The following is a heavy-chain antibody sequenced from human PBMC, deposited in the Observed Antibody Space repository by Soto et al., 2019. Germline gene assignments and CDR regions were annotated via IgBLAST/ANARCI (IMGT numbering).Heavy chain of an antibody. CDR2: LSYDGTNE. Sequence: QVQLVESGGGVVQPGRSLRLSCAASGFPFNIFSMHWVRQAPGKGLEWVALLSYDGTNEYYADSVKGRFTISRDNSKNTLYLQMNSLRAEDTAVYYGARHRDSGNYNYFDFWGRGTLVTVSS. V-gene: IGHV3-30-3*01. D-gene: IGHD1-26*01. J-gene: IGHJ4*02. CDR3: ARHRDSGNYNYFDF. CDR1: GFPFNIFS.